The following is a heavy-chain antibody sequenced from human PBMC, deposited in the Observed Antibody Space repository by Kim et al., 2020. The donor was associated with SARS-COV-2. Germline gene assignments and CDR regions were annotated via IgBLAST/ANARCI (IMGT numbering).Heavy chain of an antibody. D-gene: IGHD2-15*01. V-gene: IGHV3-15*01. Sequence: GGSLRLSCAASGFTFSNAWMSWVRQAPGKGLEWVGRIKSKTDGGTTDYAAPVKGRFTISRDDSKNTLYLQINSLKTEDTAVYYCTTDPLLEYCSGGSCYSLFDYWGQGTLVTVSS. CDR1: GFTFSNAW. J-gene: IGHJ4*02. CDR3: TTDPLLEYCSGGSCYSLFDY. CDR2: IKSKTDGGTT.